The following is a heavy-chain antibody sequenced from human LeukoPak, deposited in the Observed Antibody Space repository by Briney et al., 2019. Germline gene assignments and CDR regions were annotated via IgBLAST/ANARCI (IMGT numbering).Heavy chain of an antibody. D-gene: IGHD3-16*02. Sequence: TSETLSLTCAVYGGSFSGYYWSWIRQPPGKGLEWIGEINHSGSTNYNPSLKSRVTISVDTSKNQFSLKLSSVTAADTAVYYCARGGYDYVWGSYRPYNWFDPWGQGTLVTVSS. CDR2: INHSGST. V-gene: IGHV4-34*01. CDR3: ARGGYDYVWGSYRPYNWFDP. J-gene: IGHJ5*02. CDR1: GGSFSGYY.